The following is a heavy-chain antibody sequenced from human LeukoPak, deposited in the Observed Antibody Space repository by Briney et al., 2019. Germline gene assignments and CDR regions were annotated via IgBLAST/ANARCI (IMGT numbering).Heavy chain of an antibody. CDR3: ARASRGMDV. V-gene: IGHV4-61*02. Sequence: SETLSLTCTVSDGSISSGSYYWSWIRQPAGKGLEWIGRIYTSGSTNYNPSLKSRVTISVDTSKNQFSLKLSSVTAADTAVYYCARASRGMDVWGQGTTVTVS. J-gene: IGHJ6*02. CDR1: DGSISSGSYY. CDR2: IYTSGST.